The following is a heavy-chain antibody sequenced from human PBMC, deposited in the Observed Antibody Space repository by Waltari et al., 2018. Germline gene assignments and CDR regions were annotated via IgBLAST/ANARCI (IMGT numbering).Heavy chain of an antibody. CDR2: IYTSGST. CDR3: AREGSNYVAYYFDY. D-gene: IGHD4-4*01. Sequence: QVQLQESGPGLVKTSQTLSLTCTVSVWSISKCSYYWRWIRQPAGKGLEWIGRIYTSGSTNYNPSLKSRVTISVDTSKNQFSLKLSSVTAADTAVYYCAREGSNYVAYYFDYWGQGTLVTVSS. CDR1: VWSISKCSYY. J-gene: IGHJ4*02. V-gene: IGHV4-61*02.